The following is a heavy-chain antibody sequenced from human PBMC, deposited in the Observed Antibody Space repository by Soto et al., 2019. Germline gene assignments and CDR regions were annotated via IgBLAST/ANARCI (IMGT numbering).Heavy chain of an antibody. D-gene: IGHD3-3*01. J-gene: IGHJ3*02. Sequence: QLHLVQSGAVGKKPGASVTVSCSASGYPVTAYYMHWVRQAPGRGIEGMGGIKPANGAGKYTQKFRGRVTMTRGTSTSTVFMELGGLTSEDTAVFYCARGGGVGVAGSAAFDMWGQGTLVTVSS. V-gene: IGHV1-2*02. CDR3: ARGGGVGVAGSAAFDM. CDR2: IKPANGAG. CDR1: GYPVTAYY.